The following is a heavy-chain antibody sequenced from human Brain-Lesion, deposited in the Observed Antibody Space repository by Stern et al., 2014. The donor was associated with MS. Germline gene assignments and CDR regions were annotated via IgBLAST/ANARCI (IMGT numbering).Heavy chain of an antibody. CDR3: ARETGGYTYGDTDFFDF. V-gene: IGHV4-61*02. D-gene: IGHD5-18*01. CDR2: MYSSGSI. CDR1: GGSISSGSYY. J-gene: IGHJ4*02. Sequence: QVQLVESGPGLVKPSQTLSLTCTVSGGSISSGSYYWNWIRQPAGKGLEWIGRMYSSGSINYNPSLKSRVTISGDTSQNQFSLTVISVTAADTAVYYCARETGGYTYGDTDFFDFWGQGALVTVSS.